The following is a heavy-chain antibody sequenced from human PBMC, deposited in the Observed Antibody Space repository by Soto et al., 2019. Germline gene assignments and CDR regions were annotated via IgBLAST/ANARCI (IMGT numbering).Heavy chain of an antibody. J-gene: IGHJ5*02. V-gene: IGHV4-28*01. CDR2: TSYSGST. CDR3: ARIAASGRGPWFDP. Sequence: QVQLQESGPGLVKPSDTLSLTCAVSGYSISSTNWWGWIRQPPGKGLEWIGYTSYSGSTYYNPSLKRRGTLSVDTSKNQVSLQLSSVTAGDTAVYYCARIAASGRGPWFDPLGQGTLVTVSS. D-gene: IGHD6-13*01. CDR1: GYSISSTNW.